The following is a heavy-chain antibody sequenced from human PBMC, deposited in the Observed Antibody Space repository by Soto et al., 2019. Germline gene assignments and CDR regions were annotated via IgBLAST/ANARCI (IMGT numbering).Heavy chain of an antibody. V-gene: IGHV4-39*01. Sequence: QLQLQESGPGLVKPSETLSLTCTVSGGSISSSSYYWGWIRQPPGKGLEWIGSIYYSGSTYYNPSLKSRVTISVDTSKNQFSLKLSSVTAADTAVYYCARSKAYYDYIWGSYRPYDAFDIWGQGTMVTVSS. D-gene: IGHD3-16*02. J-gene: IGHJ3*02. CDR2: IYYSGST. CDR1: GGSISSSSYY. CDR3: ARSKAYYDYIWGSYRPYDAFDI.